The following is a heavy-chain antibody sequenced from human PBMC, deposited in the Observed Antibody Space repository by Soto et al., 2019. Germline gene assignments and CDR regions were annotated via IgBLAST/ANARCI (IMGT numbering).Heavy chain of an antibody. CDR3: ARGARDYYGLDV. J-gene: IGHJ6*02. Sequence: GGSLRLSCAASGFIFSSYEMNWVRQAPGKGLEWVPYISAGDNSIYYADSVKGRFTISRDNAKNSLYLRLSSLRAEDTAVYYCARGARDYYGLDVWGQGTTVTVSS. CDR2: ISAGDNSI. CDR1: GFIFSSYE. V-gene: IGHV3-48*03.